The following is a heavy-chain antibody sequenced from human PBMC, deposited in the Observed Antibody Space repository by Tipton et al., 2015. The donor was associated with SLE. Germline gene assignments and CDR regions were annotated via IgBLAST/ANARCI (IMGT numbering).Heavy chain of an antibody. CDR3: ARDGSPGLDALDV. V-gene: IGHV6-1*01. Sequence: GLVKPSQTLSLTCAISGDSVSSDTAAWNWIRQSPSRGLEWLGRTYYRSRWFFDYDVSLRSRLHIYPDTSRNQFSLQLNFVTPEDTAVYYCARDGSPGLDALDVWGQGTTVSVFS. CDR1: GDSVSSDTAA. D-gene: IGHD3-10*01. J-gene: IGHJ3*01. CDR2: TYYRSRWFF.